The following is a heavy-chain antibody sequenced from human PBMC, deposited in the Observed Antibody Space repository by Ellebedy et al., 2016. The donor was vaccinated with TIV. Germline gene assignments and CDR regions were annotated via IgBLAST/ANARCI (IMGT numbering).Heavy chain of an antibody. D-gene: IGHD1-26*01. J-gene: IGHJ3*01. V-gene: IGHV3-30*14. CDR3: ARRVGGKAFDL. Sequence: GGSLRLSCAASGFTFSSYAMHWVRQAPGKGLEWVAGISYDGGKKFYAESVKGRFTISRDNIKNILYLEMNSLRAEDTAVYYCARRVGGKAFDLWGQGTMVTVSP. CDR1: GFTFSSYA. CDR2: ISYDGGKK.